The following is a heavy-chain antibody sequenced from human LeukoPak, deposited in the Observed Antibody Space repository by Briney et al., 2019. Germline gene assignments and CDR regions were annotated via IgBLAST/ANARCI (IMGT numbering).Heavy chain of an antibody. CDR1: GYTFTSYD. J-gene: IGHJ4*02. CDR3: ARFSVVPAAFDS. V-gene: IGHV1-8*02. Sequence: ASVKVSCKASGYTFTSYDINWVRQATGQGLEWMGWMNPNNGNTGYAQKFQGRVTMTRNTSISTVYMELSSLRSEDTAVYYCARFSVVPAAFDSWGQGTLVTDSS. D-gene: IGHD2-2*01. CDR2: MNPNNGNT.